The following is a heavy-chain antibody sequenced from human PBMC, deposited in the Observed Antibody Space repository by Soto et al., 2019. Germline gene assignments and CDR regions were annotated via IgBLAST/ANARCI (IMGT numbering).Heavy chain of an antibody. CDR1: GYTFTSYD. D-gene: IGHD3-22*01. CDR3: ARPYYDSSGPGSRFDP. V-gene: IGHV1-8*01. J-gene: IGHJ5*02. CDR2: MNPNSGNT. Sequence: ASVKVSCKASGYTFTSYDINWVRQATGQGLERMGWMNPNSGNTGYAQKFQGRVTMTRNTSISTAYMELSSLRSEDTAVYYCARPYYDSSGPGSRFDPWGQGTLVTVS.